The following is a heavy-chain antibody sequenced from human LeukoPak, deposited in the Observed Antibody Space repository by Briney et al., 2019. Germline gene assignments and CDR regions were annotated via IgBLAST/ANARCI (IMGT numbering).Heavy chain of an antibody. J-gene: IGHJ6*02. V-gene: IGHV3-23*01. D-gene: IGHD3-10*01. CDR1: GFTFSSYS. CDR2: ISGSGGST. CDR3: AKDRAYGSGSYYYYGMNV. Sequence: GGSLRLSCAASGFTFSSYSMNWARQAPGKGLEWGSAISGSGGSTYYADSVKGRFTTSRDNSKNTLYLQMNSLKAEDTAVYYCAKDRAYGSGSYYYYGMNVWGQGTTVTVSS.